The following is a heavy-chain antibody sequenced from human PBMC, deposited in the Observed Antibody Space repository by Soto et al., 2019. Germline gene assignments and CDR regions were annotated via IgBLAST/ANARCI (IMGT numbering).Heavy chain of an antibody. CDR1: GYTFTSYW. D-gene: IGHD6-6*01. Sequence: LGESLKISCEGYGYTFTSYWISWVRQMPGKGLEWMGRIDPSDSDTTYNPSFQGHVTISADKSLRTAYLQWTSLKASDTALYYCARTRSFTLGFYYDGMDVWGQGTTVTVSS. CDR2: IDPSDSDT. V-gene: IGHV5-10-1*01. J-gene: IGHJ6*02. CDR3: ARTRSFTLGFYYDGMDV.